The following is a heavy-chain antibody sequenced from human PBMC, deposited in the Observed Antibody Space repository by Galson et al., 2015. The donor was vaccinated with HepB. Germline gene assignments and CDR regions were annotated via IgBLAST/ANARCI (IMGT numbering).Heavy chain of an antibody. CDR2: IWSDGSNK. V-gene: IGHV3-33*01. J-gene: IGHJ5*02. D-gene: IGHD3-22*01. Sequence: SLRLSCAASGFTFSSYGMHWVRQAPGKGLEWVAVIWSDGSNKHYADSVKGRFTISRDNSKNTLYLQMNSLRGEDTAVYYCARDLPYESSGYYPLPGGWLGGWFDPWGQGTLVTVSS. CDR3: ARDLPYESSGYYPLPGGWLGGWFDP. CDR1: GFTFSSYG.